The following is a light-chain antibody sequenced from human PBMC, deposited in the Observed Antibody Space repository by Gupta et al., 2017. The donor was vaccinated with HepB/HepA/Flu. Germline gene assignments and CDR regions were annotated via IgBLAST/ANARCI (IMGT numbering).Light chain of an antibody. J-gene: IGLJ2*01. Sequence: CALSQRASVSGDPGESGTISCIGASSDVGGYNLVSWYQQHPGKAPKLMIYEVSKRPSGVSDRFSGSKSGNTASLTISGLQAEDEADYYCCSYAGSSTNVVFGGGTKLTVL. CDR3: CSYAGSSTNVV. CDR1: SSDVGGYNL. V-gene: IGLV2-23*02. CDR2: EVS.